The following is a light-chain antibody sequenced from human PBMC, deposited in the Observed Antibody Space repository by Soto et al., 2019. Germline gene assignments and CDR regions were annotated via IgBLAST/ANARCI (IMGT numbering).Light chain of an antibody. CDR2: EVN. Sequence: QSALTQPPSASGSPGQSVTISCTGTSSDVGGYNYVSWYQHHPGKAPKLIISEVNKRPSGVPDRFSGSKSGNTASLTVSGLQLEDEADYYCSSYEGINNSNFVFGTGTKLTVL. CDR1: SSDVGGYNY. V-gene: IGLV2-8*01. J-gene: IGLJ1*01. CDR3: SSYEGINNSNFV.